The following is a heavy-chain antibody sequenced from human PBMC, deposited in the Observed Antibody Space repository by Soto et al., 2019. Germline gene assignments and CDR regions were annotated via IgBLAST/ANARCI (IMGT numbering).Heavy chain of an antibody. D-gene: IGHD4-17*01. J-gene: IGHJ6*02. CDR2: ISYDGSNK. CDR1: GFTFSSYA. V-gene: IGHV3-30-3*01. CDR3: ARDGERYGDWRNYGMDV. Sequence: ESGGGVVQPGRSLRLSCAASGFTFSSYAMHWVRQAPGKGLEWVAVISYDGSNKYYADSVKGLFTISRDNSKNTLYLQMNSLRAEDTDVYYCARDGERYGDWRNYGMDVWGQGTTVTVSS.